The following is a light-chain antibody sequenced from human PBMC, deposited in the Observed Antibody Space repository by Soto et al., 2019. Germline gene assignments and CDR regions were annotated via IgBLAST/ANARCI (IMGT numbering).Light chain of an antibody. J-gene: IGKJ4*01. CDR2: EAS. CDR3: KQSYSAPVT. V-gene: IGKV1-39*01. CDR1: ESFSIY. Sequence: DIRVTQSPSSLSASVGDTVTITCRASESFSIYLNWYQQKPGKAPKLLISEASTLQSGVPSRFSGSGSGTNFTLTVSSLQPEDFGIYYCKQSYSAPVTFGGGTKV.